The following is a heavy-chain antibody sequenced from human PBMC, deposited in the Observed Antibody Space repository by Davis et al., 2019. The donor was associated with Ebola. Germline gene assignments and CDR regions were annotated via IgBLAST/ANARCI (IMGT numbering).Heavy chain of an antibody. D-gene: IGHD3-22*01. CDR2: INHSGST. J-gene: IGHJ4*02. CDR1: GGSFSGYY. V-gene: IGHV4-34*01. CDR3: ARNYYYDSSGYNFDY. Sequence: PSETLSLTCAVYGGSFSGYYWSWIRQPPGKGLEWIGEINHSGSTNYNPSLKSRVTISVDTSKNQFSLKLSSVTAADTAVYYCARNYYYDSSGYNFDYWGQGTLVTVSS.